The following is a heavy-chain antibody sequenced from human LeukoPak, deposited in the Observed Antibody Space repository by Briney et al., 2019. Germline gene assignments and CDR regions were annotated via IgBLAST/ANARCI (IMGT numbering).Heavy chain of an antibody. CDR3: ARDLAGYLPAAHTEFDY. D-gene: IGHD2-2*01. J-gene: IGHJ4*02. V-gene: IGHV1-8*01. CDR2: MNPNSGNT. Sequence: GASVKVSCKASGYTFTSYDINWVRQATGQGLEWMGWMNPNSGNTGYAQKFQGRVTMTRNTSISTAYMELSRLRSDDTAVYYCARDLAGYLPAAHTEFDYWGQGTLVTVSS. CDR1: GYTFTSYD.